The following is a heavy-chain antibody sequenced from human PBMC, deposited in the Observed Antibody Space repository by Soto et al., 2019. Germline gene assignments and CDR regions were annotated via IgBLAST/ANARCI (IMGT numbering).Heavy chain of an antibody. CDR1: GFTFDDYA. CDR3: AKGYSNSGYYYGMDV. Sequence: DVQLVESRGGLVQPGRSLRLSCAASGFTFDDYAMHLVRQAPGKGLEWVSGISWNSGRIGYADSVKGRFTISRDNAQSSLELQMTSLRTEDTALYYCAKGYSNSGYYYGMDVWGQGTTVTVSS. CDR2: ISWNSGRI. D-gene: IGHD4-4*01. J-gene: IGHJ6*02. V-gene: IGHV3-9*01.